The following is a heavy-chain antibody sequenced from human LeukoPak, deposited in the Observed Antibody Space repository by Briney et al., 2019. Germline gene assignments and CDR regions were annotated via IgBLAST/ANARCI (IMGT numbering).Heavy chain of an antibody. CDR1: GFTFSSYW. D-gene: IGHD6-19*01. CDR3: ARLAVAGPFDY. Sequence: PGGSLRLSCAASGFTFSSYWMHWVRQVPGKGLVWVSRISSDGSSTSYADSVKGRFTVSRDDAKNTLYLQMNSLRAEDTAVYYCARLAVAGPFDYWGQGTLVTVSS. J-gene: IGHJ4*02. CDR2: ISSDGSST. V-gene: IGHV3-74*01.